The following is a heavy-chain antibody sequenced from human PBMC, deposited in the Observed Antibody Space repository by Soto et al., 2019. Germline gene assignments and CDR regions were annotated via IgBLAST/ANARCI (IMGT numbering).Heavy chain of an antibody. D-gene: IGHD3-10*01. CDR3: RITMVRGAQAFDY. CDR2: ISGSGGST. Sequence: PGGSLRLSCAASGFTFSSYAMSWVRQAPGKGLEWVSAISGSGGSTYYADSVKGRFTISRDNSKNTLYLQMNSLRAEDTAVYYCRITMVRGAQAFDYWGQGTLVTVSS. CDR1: GFTFSSYA. J-gene: IGHJ4*02. V-gene: IGHV3-23*01.